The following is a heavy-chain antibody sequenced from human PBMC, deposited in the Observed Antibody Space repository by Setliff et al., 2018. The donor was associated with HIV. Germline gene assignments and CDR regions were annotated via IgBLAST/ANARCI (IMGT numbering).Heavy chain of an antibody. CDR2: TYSIGST. D-gene: IGHD6-6*01. Sequence: SETLSLTCTVSGASISSGTYFWTWVRQPAGQGLEWVGHTYSIGSTKYNPSLQSRVTMSRDTSKNQFSLHLRSVTAADTAVYYCARRTAPPSGCYSHYYLDVWGKGTTVTVSS. V-gene: IGHV4-61*09. CDR3: ARRTAPPSGCYSHYYLDV. J-gene: IGHJ6*03. CDR1: GASISSGTYF.